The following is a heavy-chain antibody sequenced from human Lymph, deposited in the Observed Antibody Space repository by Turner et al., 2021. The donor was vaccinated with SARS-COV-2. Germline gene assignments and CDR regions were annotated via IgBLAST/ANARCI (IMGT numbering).Heavy chain of an antibody. J-gene: IGHJ6*02. Sequence: QLQLVQAGAEVQQPGASVQVSCKVSGSTLTELSMHLVRQATGKGLEWMGSCVHEDGEIIYAQKYQGRVTMTEDTSTDTAYMELSSLRSEDTAVYYCATVLCTGRSCDYYGMDVWGQGTTVTVSS. V-gene: IGHV1-24*01. CDR1: GSTLTELS. D-gene: IGHD2-15*01. CDR3: ATVLCTGRSCDYYGMDV. CDR2: CVHEDGEI.